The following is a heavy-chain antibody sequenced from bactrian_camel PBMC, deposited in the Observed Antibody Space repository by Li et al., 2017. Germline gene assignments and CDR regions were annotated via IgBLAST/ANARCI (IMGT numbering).Heavy chain of an antibody. CDR3: AAASEPGTWYARALSQSRYNY. CDR1: GAISRLSC. D-gene: IGHD6*01. V-gene: IGHV3S6*01. CDR2: ITSLPSLFRAA. J-gene: IGHJ4*01. Sequence: VQLVESGGGLAQPGGSLRLSCTASGAISRLSCMGWVRQAPGKEVEWVAGITSLPSLFRAASYADSVKGRFTISRDNAKDTLYLQMTSLRPEDTAMYFCAAASEPGTWYARALSQSRYNYWGQGTQVTVS.